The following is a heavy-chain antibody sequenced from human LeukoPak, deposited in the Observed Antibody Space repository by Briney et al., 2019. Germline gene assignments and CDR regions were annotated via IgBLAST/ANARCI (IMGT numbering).Heavy chain of an antibody. Sequence: DSVKVSYKASGYTFTSYYMHWVRQAPGQGLEWMGIINPSGGSTSYAQKFQGRVTMTRDTSTSTVYMELSSLRSEDTAVYYCARSSGLAGGLDYWGQGTLVTVSS. CDR3: ARSSGLAGGLDY. CDR1: GYTFTSYY. V-gene: IGHV1-46*01. J-gene: IGHJ4*02. CDR2: INPSGGST. D-gene: IGHD2-8*02.